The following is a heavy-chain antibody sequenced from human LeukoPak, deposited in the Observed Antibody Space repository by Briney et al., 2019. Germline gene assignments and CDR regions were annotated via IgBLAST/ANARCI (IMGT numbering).Heavy chain of an antibody. CDR1: GGSMSGSD. CDR2: IYDSESS. J-gene: IGHJ4*02. Sequence: PSETLSLTCTVSGGSMSGSDWSWIRQPPGKGLEWIGFIYDSESSNFNPSLKSRVTMSLDTSKDQFSLKLSSVTAADTAVYYCARRVNSGFYDYWGQGTLVTVSS. D-gene: IGHD6-19*01. V-gene: IGHV4-59*08. CDR3: ARRVNSGFYDY.